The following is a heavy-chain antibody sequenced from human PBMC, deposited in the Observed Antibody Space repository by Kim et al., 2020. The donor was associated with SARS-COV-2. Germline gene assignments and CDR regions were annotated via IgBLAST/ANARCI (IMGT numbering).Heavy chain of an antibody. D-gene: IGHD6-19*01. J-gene: IGHJ4*02. CDR3: AGRVRYSSGYDY. V-gene: IGHV4-34*01. Sequence: NYNPSLKSRVTISVDTSKNQFSLKLSSVTAADTAVYYCAGRVRYSSGYDYWGQGTLVTVSS.